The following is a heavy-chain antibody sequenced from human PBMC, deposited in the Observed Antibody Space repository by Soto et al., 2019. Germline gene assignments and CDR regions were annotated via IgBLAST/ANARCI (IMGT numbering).Heavy chain of an antibody. V-gene: IGHV1-18*01. Sequence: QVHLVQSGAEVKKPGASVKVSCKASIETLTTYGISWVGQAPGQGLEWMGWVSGYSGHSSSAQEFQDRVIMTTDTSTNTAYMELRSLTSDDSAVYFCATDSSSSGYYYGMDVWGQGTTITVSS. J-gene: IGHJ6*02. CDR2: VSGYSGHS. D-gene: IGHD6-6*01. CDR1: IETLTTYG. CDR3: ATDSSSSGYYYGMDV.